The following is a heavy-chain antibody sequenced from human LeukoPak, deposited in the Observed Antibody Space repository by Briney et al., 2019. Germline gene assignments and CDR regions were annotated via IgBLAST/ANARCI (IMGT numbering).Heavy chain of an antibody. CDR2: ISGSGGST. CDR1: GFTFSSYG. Sequence: GGTLRLSCAASGFTFSSYGMSWVRQAPGKGLELVSAISGSGGSTYYADSVKGRFTISRDNSKNTLYLQMNSLRAEDTAVYYCAKGTDRYYYYMDVWGKGTTVTISS. J-gene: IGHJ6*03. D-gene: IGHD3-22*01. V-gene: IGHV3-23*01. CDR3: AKGTDRYYYYMDV.